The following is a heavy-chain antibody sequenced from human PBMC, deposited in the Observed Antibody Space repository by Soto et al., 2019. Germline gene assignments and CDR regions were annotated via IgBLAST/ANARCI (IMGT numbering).Heavy chain of an antibody. D-gene: IGHD6-13*01. CDR2: IYYSGST. J-gene: IGHJ4*02. Sequence: SETLSLTCTVSGGSISSSSYYWGWIRQPPGKGLEWIGSIYYSGSTYYNPSLKSRVTISVDTSKNQFSLKLSSVTAADTAVYKCARHGNEKAAAGTCFDYGGQETLVPFSS. CDR1: GGSISSSSYY. CDR3: ARHGNEKAAAGTCFDY. V-gene: IGHV4-39*01.